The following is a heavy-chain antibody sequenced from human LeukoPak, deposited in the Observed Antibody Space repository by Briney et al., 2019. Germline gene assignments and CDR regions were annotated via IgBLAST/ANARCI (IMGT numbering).Heavy chain of an antibody. J-gene: IGHJ5*02. D-gene: IGHD6-25*01. Sequence: SETLSLTCSVSGDSFSSGNYYWGWIRQPPGKGLEWIGSIYYSGNTYYNPSLKSRVTISVDTSKNQFSLKVNSVTAADTAVYYCAKEVDLAAGNRFDPWGQGTLVTVSS. CDR1: GDSFSSGNYY. CDR2: IYYSGNT. V-gene: IGHV4-39*02. CDR3: AKEVDLAAGNRFDP.